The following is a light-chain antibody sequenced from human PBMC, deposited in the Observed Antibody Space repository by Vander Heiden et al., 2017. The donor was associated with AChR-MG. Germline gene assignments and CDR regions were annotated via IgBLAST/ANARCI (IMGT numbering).Light chain of an antibody. CDR2: DVT. CDR3: FSYAGSAVI. Sequence: RSVSGSTGQAVTMSYTGTSRAVGSYNYVSWYHQHAGKAPKLILYDVTERPSGVPGRFSGSKSGNTASLTISGLQPDDEADYYCFSYAGSAVIFGRGTTVTVL. V-gene: IGLV2-11*01. CDR1: SRAVGSYNY. J-gene: IGLJ2*01.